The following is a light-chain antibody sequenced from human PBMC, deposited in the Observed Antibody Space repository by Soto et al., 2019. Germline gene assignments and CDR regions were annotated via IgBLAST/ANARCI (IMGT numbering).Light chain of an antibody. CDR3: QQRSNWPPT. J-gene: IGKJ5*01. CDR1: QSVSSY. Sequence: EIVLTQSPATLSLSPGKISTLSCRASQSVSSYLDWYQQKNGKAPRLPIYDASNRATGIPARLSGSGSGTDLTLTISSIETEDFEVYYCQQRSNWPPTFGQGTRLEI. CDR2: DAS. V-gene: IGKV3-11*01.